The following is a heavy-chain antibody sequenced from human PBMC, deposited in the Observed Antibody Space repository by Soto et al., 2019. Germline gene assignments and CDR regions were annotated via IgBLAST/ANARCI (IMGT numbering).Heavy chain of an antibody. D-gene: IGHD3-16*01. CDR1: GGSISSGGYY. J-gene: IGHJ4*02. CDR3: ARESTRGEMARQFDY. CDR2: IYYSGST. V-gene: IGHV4-31*03. Sequence: SETLSLTCTVSGGSISSGGYYWSWIRQHPGKGLEWIGYIYYSGSTYYNPSLKSRVTISVDTSKNQFSLKLSSVTAADTAVYYCARESTRGEMARQFDYWGQGTLGTVS.